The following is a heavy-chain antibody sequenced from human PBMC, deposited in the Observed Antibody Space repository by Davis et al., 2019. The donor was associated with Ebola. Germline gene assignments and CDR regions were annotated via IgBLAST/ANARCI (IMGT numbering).Heavy chain of an antibody. D-gene: IGHD1-7*01. Sequence: AASVKVSCKASGYTFTSYGISWVRQAPGQGLEWMGWINTNTGNPTYAQGFTGRFVFSLDSSVSTIYLQISSLKAEDTAVYYCARDGEGGTGLSPFDYWGQGTLVTVSS. CDR2: INTNTGNP. CDR3: ARDGEGGTGLSPFDY. V-gene: IGHV7-4-1*02. CDR1: GYTFTSYG. J-gene: IGHJ4*02.